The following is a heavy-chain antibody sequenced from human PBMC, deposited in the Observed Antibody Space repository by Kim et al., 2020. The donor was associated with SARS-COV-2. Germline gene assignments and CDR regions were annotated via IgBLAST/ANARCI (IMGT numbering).Heavy chain of an antibody. J-gene: IGHJ6*03. V-gene: IGHV3-33*01. CDR1: GFTFSSYG. CDR3: ARGEIAIYYYYYMDV. Sequence: GGSLRLSCAASGFTFSSYGMHWVRQAPGNGLEWVAVIWYDGSNKYYADSVKGRFTISRDNSKNTLYLQMNSLRAEDTAVYYCARGEIAIYYYYYMDVWGKGTTVTVSS. D-gene: IGHD6-13*01. CDR2: IWYDGSNK.